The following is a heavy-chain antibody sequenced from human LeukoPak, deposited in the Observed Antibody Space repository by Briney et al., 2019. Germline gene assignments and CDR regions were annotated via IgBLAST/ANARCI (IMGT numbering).Heavy chain of an antibody. CDR1: GFTFSSYW. J-gene: IGHJ4*02. CDR3: ASDYGGNTPYFDY. V-gene: IGHV3-7*01. CDR2: IKRDGSEK. Sequence: GGSLRLSCAAPGFTFSSYWMSWVRQAPGKGLEWVANIKRDGSEKYYVDSVKGRFTISRDNAKNSMYLQMNSLRAEDTAVYYCASDYGGNTPYFDYWGQGTLVTVSS. D-gene: IGHD4-23*01.